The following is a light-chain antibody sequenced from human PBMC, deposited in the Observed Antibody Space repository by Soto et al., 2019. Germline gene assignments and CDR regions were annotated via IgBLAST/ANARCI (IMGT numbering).Light chain of an antibody. CDR1: SSDVGGYNY. CDR3: TSYAGSNNLVV. CDR2: EVS. J-gene: IGLJ2*01. Sequence: QSVLTQPPSASGSPGQSVTISCTGTSSDVGGYNYVSWYQQHPGKAPKLMIYEVSKRPSGVPDRFSASKSGNTASLTVSGLQAEDEGDYSCTSYAGSNNLVVFGGGTKVTVL. V-gene: IGLV2-8*01.